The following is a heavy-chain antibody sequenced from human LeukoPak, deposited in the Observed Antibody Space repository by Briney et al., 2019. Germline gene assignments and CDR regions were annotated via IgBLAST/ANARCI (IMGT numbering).Heavy chain of an antibody. CDR1: GGSISSSSDY. J-gene: IGHJ4*02. D-gene: IGHD3-10*01. CDR3: ARVAGGGFAYGPFDY. Sequence: PSETLSLTCTVSGGSISSSSDYWGWIRQPPGKGLEWIGSIYNSGSTYYNPSLKSRVTVSVDTSKNQFSLKLYSVTAADTAVYYCARVAGGGFAYGPFDYWGQGTLVTVSS. V-gene: IGHV4-39*07. CDR2: IYNSGST.